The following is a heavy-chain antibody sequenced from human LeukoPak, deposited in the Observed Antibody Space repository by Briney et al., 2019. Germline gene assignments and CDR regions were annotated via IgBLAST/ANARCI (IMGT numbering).Heavy chain of an antibody. D-gene: IGHD4-17*01. V-gene: IGHV4-38-2*02. CDR1: GYSISSGYY. J-gene: IGHJ3*02. Sequence: SETLSLTCTVSGYSISSGYYWGWIRQPPGKGLEWIGSIYHSGSTYYNPSLKSRVTISVDTSKNQFSLKLSSVTAADTAVYYCARRDYGDYVGACDIWGQGTMVTVSS. CDR2: IYHSGST. CDR3: ARRDYGDYVGACDI.